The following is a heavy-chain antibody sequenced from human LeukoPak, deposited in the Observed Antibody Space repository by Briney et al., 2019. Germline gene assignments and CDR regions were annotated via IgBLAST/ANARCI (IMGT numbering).Heavy chain of an antibody. D-gene: IGHD3-10*01. CDR1: GFTFSSYW. Sequence: PGGSLRLSCAASGFTFSSYWMSWVRQAPGKGLEWVANIKQDGSEKYYVDSVKGRFTISRDNAKNSLYLQMNSLRAEDTALYYCARAVEPYGYYMDVWGKGTTVTVSS. CDR2: IKQDGSEK. CDR3: ARAVEPYGYYMDV. J-gene: IGHJ6*03. V-gene: IGHV3-7*03.